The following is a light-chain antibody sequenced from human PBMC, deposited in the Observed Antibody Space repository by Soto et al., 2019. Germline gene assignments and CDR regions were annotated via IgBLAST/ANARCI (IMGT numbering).Light chain of an antibody. CDR2: GAS. Sequence: EIVRTQSPATLSVSPGERATPSCRASQSVSSNLAWYQQKPGQAPRLLIYGASTRATGIPARFSGSGSGTEFTLTISSLQSEDFAVYYCQQYNNWRTFGQGTKVDI. J-gene: IGKJ1*01. CDR3: QQYNNWRT. CDR1: QSVSSN. V-gene: IGKV3-15*01.